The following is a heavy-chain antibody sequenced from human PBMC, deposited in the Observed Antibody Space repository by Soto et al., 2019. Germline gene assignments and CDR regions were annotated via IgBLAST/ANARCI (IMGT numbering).Heavy chain of an antibody. V-gene: IGHV4-39*01. CDR3: ARLNGYCVGTNCHGYYGMDV. CDR2: IYYSGST. CDR1: GGSISSSSYY. Sequence: PSETLSLTCTVSGGSISSSSYYWGWIRQPPGKGLEWIGSIYYSGSTYYNPSLKSRVTISVDTSKNQFSLKLSSVTVADTAVYYCARLNGYCVGTNCHGYYGMDVWGQGTTVTVSS. J-gene: IGHJ6*02. D-gene: IGHD2-21*01.